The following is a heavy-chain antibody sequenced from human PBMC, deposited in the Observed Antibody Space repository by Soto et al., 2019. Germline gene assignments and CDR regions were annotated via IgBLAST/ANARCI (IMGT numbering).Heavy chain of an antibody. CDR3: VRSGTARLLRHSWFDT. D-gene: IGHD2-21*01. CDR2: ITTSSAYI. J-gene: IGHJ5*02. Sequence: EVQLVESGGGLVKPGGSLRLSCAASGFTFNTYDMNWVRQAPGKGLEWVSSITTSSAYIYYADSLKGRITISRDKAKTSLFLQVNRLSAEDTAVYYCVRSGTARLLRHSWFDTWGQGTLVTVSS. V-gene: IGHV3-21*01. CDR1: GFTFNTYD.